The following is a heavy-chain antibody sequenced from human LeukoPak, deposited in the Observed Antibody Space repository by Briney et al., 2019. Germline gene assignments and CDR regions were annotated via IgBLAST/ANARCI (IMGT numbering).Heavy chain of an antibody. CDR1: GGSISSSSYY. CDR3: ARQGYSSSWALRYNWFGP. J-gene: IGHJ5*02. Sequence: SETLSLTCTVSGGSISSSSYYWGWIRQPPGKGLEWIGSIYYSGSTYYNPSLKSRVTISVDTSKNQFSLKLSSVTAADTAVYYCARQGYSSSWALRYNWFGPRGQGTLVTVSS. V-gene: IGHV4-39*01. D-gene: IGHD6-13*01. CDR2: IYYSGST.